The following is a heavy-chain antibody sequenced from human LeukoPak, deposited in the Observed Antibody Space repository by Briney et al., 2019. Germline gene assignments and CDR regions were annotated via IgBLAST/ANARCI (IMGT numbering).Heavy chain of an antibody. CDR3: ARAPGYSSGWYGGYYYMDV. CDR1: GFTFSSYW. Sequence: GGSLRLSCAASGFTFSSYWMSWVRQAPGKGLEWVANIKQDGSEKYYVDSVKGRFTISRDNAKNSLYLQMNSLRAEDTAVYYCARAPGYSSGWYGGYYYMDVWGKGTTVTVSS. V-gene: IGHV3-7*01. D-gene: IGHD6-19*01. J-gene: IGHJ6*03. CDR2: IKQDGSEK.